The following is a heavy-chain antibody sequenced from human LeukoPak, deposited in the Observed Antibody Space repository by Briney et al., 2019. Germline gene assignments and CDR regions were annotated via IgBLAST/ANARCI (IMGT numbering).Heavy chain of an antibody. CDR2: IYPGDSDT. CDR1: GYSFTNYW. J-gene: IGHJ4*02. D-gene: IGHD1-26*01. Sequence: PGESLKISCKGSGYSFTNYWIGWVRQMPRKGLEWMGIIYPGDSDTRYIPSFQGQVTISADKSINTAYLQWSSLKASDTAMYYCARRVDSYWFFDYWGQGTLVTVSS. CDR3: ARRVDSYWFFDY. V-gene: IGHV5-51*01.